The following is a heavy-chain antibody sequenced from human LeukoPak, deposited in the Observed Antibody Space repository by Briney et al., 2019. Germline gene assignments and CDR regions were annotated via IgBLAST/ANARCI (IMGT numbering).Heavy chain of an antibody. CDR1: GYSLTGYW. V-gene: IGHV5-51*01. CDR3: ARHPITRYYDSSGYSAGGPDY. J-gene: IGHJ4*02. CDR2: IYPGDSDT. D-gene: IGHD3-22*01. Sequence: GKSLKISCKGSGYSLTGYWIGWVRQMPGKGLEWMGIIYPGDSDTKYSPSFQGQVTISADRSSNTAYLQWSSLKASDTAIYYCARHPITRYYDSSGYSAGGPDYWGQGTLVTVSS.